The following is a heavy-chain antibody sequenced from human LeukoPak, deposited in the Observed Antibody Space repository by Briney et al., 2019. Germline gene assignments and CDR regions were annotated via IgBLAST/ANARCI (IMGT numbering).Heavy chain of an antibody. J-gene: IGHJ4*02. Sequence: SETLSLTCTVSGGSISSGGYYWSWIRQHPGEGLEWIGYIYYSGSTYYNPSLKSRVTISVDTSKNQFSLKLSSVTAADTAVYYCARVRNGMRGFDYWGQGTLVTVSS. CDR3: ARVRNGMRGFDY. V-gene: IGHV4-31*03. CDR1: GGSISSGGYY. CDR2: IYYSGST. D-gene: IGHD1-14*01.